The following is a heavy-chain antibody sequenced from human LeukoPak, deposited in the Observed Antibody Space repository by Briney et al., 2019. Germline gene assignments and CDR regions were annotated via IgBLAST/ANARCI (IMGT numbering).Heavy chain of an antibody. D-gene: IGHD3-10*01. Sequence: PGGSLRLSCAASGFTFSSYWMHWVRQTPGKGLVWVSRIKSDGTTIYADSVKDRFTVSRDNAKNTLYLQMNSLRAEDTAMYYCARAVTYFYGSVTYDWFDPWGQRTLVTVSS. CDR2: IKSDGTT. CDR3: ARAVTYFYGSVTYDWFDP. V-gene: IGHV3-74*01. J-gene: IGHJ5*02. CDR1: GFTFSSYW.